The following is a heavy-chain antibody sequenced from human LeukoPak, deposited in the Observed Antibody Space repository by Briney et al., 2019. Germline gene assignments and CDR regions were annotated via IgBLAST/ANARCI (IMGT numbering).Heavy chain of an antibody. CDR2: ISYDGSNK. Sequence: PGGSLRLSCAASGFTFSSYAMHWVRQSPGKGLEWVAVISYDGSNKYYADSVKGRFTISRDNSKNTLYLQMNRLRAEDTAVYYCARDPTPVGNSYQVSWGQGTLVTVSS. J-gene: IGHJ5*02. CDR1: GFTFSSYA. CDR3: ARDPTPVGNSYQVS. D-gene: IGHD5-18*01. V-gene: IGHV3-30-3*01.